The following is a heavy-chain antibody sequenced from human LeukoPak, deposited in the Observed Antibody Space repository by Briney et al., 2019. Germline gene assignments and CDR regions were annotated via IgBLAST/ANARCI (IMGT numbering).Heavy chain of an antibody. J-gene: IGHJ5*02. CDR1: GGSISSGGYY. CDR2: IYYSGST. V-gene: IGHV4-31*03. D-gene: IGHD2-15*01. Sequence: SETLSLTCTVSGGSISSGGYYWSWIRQHPGKGLEWIGYIYYSGSTYYNPSLKSRVTISVDTSKNQFSLKLSSVTAADTAVYYCAAQDVNWFDPWGQGTLVTASS. CDR3: AAQDVNWFDP.